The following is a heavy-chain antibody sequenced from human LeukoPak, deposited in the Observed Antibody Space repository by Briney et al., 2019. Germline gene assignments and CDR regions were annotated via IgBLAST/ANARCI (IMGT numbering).Heavy chain of an antibody. Sequence: PGGSLRLSCAASGFTFSSCGMHWVRQAPGKGLEWVAVIWYDGTNKYYADSVKGRFTISRDNSKNTLYLQMNSLRAEDTAVYYCARGRDGYNWIDYWDQGTLVTVSS. V-gene: IGHV3-33*08. J-gene: IGHJ4*02. CDR3: ARGRDGYNWIDY. CDR1: GFTFSSCG. D-gene: IGHD5-24*01. CDR2: IWYDGTNK.